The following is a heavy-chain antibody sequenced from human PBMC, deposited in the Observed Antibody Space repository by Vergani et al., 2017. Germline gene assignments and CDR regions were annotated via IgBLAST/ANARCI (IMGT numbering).Heavy chain of an antibody. CDR1: GATFRSNT. D-gene: IGHD2-2*01. V-gene: IGHV1-69*08. CDR3: ARGNHCTSTSCYHYMDV. Sequence: QVQLVQSGAEVKKPGSSVKVSCKASGATFRSNTISWVRQVPGQGLEWMGRIIPVLGKTKYAQDFQGRLTITADTSTSTAYMELTSLRSQDTAVYYCARGNHCTSTSCYHYMDVWGKGTTVTVSS. J-gene: IGHJ6*03. CDR2: IIPVLGKT.